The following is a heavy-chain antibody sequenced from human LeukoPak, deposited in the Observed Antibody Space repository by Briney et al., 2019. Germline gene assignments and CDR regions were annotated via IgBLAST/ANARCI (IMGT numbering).Heavy chain of an antibody. CDR3: AKDRNWAASVGAFDI. CDR1: GFTFSNYA. D-gene: IGHD1-1*01. J-gene: IGHJ3*02. Sequence: GGSLRLSCAASGFTFSNYAMNWVRQAPGKGLEWVSSISRDPSHTYYADSMKGRFTISRDNAKNSLYLQMNSLRAEDTAVYYCAKDRNWAASVGAFDIWGQGTMVTVSS. CDR2: ISRDPSHT. V-gene: IGHV3-21*01.